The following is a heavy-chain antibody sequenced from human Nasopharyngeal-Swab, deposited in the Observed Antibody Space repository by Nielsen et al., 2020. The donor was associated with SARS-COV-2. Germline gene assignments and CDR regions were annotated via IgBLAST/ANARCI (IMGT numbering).Heavy chain of an antibody. CDR1: GFTFSSYA. Sequence: GESLKISCAASGFTFSSYAMSLVRQAPGKGLEWVSAISGSGGSTYYADSVKGRFTISRDNSKNTLYLQMNSLRAEDTAVYYCALDIVVVVAAILPRFDYWGQGTLVTVSS. D-gene: IGHD2-15*01. V-gene: IGHV3-23*01. J-gene: IGHJ4*02. CDR2: ISGSGGST. CDR3: ALDIVVVVAAILPRFDY.